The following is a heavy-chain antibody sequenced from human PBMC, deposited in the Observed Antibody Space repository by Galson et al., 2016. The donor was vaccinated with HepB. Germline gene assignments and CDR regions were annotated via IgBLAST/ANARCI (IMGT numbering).Heavy chain of an antibody. Sequence: SLRLSCAASGFPFTSFSMNWVRQAPGKGLEWVSYISINSDNKRYIDSVMGRFIISRDNVRNSMYLQMNSLRDEDTAVYYCERDRDWAFDYWGQGVLVTVSS. J-gene: IGHJ4*02. CDR1: GFPFTSFS. V-gene: IGHV3-48*02. D-gene: IGHD3/OR15-3a*01. CDR2: ISINSDNK. CDR3: ERDRDWAFDY.